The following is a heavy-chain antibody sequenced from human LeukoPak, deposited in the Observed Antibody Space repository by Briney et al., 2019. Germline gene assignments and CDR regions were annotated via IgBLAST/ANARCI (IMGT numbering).Heavy chain of an antibody. CDR1: GFTFSSYA. V-gene: IGHV3-33*08. CDR2: IWYDGSNK. J-gene: IGHJ4*02. D-gene: IGHD3-22*01. Sequence: GGSLRLSCAASGFTFSSYAMSWVRQAPGKGLEWVAVIWYDGSNKYYADSVKGRFTISRDNSKNTLYLQMNSLRAEDTAVYYCARGGDSSGSLDYWGQGTLVTVSS. CDR3: ARGGDSSGSLDY.